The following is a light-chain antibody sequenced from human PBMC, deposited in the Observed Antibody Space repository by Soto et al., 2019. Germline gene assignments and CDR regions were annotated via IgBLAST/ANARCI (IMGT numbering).Light chain of an antibody. Sequence: QAVVTQEPSLTMSPGGTATLTCAASSGAVTSDYFPNWFQQKPGQAPRALIYATSIKHSWTPARFSGSLLGGKAALTLSGVQPEDEAEYYCLLYYAGTYVFGTGTKVTVL. CDR1: SGAVTSDYF. CDR2: ATS. CDR3: LLYYAGTYV. V-gene: IGLV7-43*01. J-gene: IGLJ1*01.